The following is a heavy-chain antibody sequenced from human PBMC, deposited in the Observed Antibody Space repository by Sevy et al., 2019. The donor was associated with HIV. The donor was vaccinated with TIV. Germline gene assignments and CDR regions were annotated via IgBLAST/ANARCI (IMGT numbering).Heavy chain of an antibody. V-gene: IGHV1-18*01. CDR2: ISAYNGNT. D-gene: IGHD2-15*01. J-gene: IGHJ5*02. CDR1: GYTFTSYG. CDR3: ARDGYCSGGSCYSKRLGWFDP. Sequence: ASVKVSCKASGYTFTSYGISWVRQAPGQGLEWMGWISAYNGNTNYAQKLQGRVTMTTDTSTSTAYMELRSLRSDDTAVYYCARDGYCSGGSCYSKRLGWFDPWGQGTLVTVSS.